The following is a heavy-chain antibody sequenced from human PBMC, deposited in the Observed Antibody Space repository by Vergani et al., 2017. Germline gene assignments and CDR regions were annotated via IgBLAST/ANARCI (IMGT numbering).Heavy chain of an antibody. V-gene: IGHV4-39*07. CDR2: IYYSGST. J-gene: IGHJ4*02. CDR3: ARGLAAVAID. D-gene: IGHD6-13*01. Sequence: QLQLQESGPGLVKPSETLSLTCTVSGGSISSSSYYWGWIHQPPGKGLEWIGSIYYSGSTYYNPSLKSRVTISVDTSKNQFSLKRSSVTAADTAVYYCARGLAAVAIDWGQGTLVTVSS. CDR1: GGSISSSSYY.